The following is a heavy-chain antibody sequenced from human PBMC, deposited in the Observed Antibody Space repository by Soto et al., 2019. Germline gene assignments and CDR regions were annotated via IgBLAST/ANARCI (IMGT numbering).Heavy chain of an antibody. CDR3: ARGRKGIAAAKGRNWFDP. CDR1: GGSFSGYY. CDR2: SNHSGST. J-gene: IGHJ5*02. Sequence: QVQLQQWGAGLLKPSETLSLTCAVSGGSFSGYYWSWIRQPPGKGLEWMGESNHSGSTNYNPTLKSRVTTSVDTSKNQCSLKRRSVTAADTAVYYWARGRKGIAAAKGRNWFDPWGQGTLVTVSS. V-gene: IGHV4-34*01. D-gene: IGHD6-13*01.